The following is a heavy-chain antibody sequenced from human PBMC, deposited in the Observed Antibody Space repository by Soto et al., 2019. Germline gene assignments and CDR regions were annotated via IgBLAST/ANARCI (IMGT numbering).Heavy chain of an antibody. J-gene: IGHJ1*01. V-gene: IGHV1-69*06. D-gene: IGHD6-19*01. Sequence: QVQLVQSGAEVKKPGSSVKVSCKASGGTFSSYAISWVRQAPGQGLEWMGGIIPIFGTANYAQKFQGRVNIPTDKSTSTAYIGLSRLRSVDTAVYYCAVGGGTAVAGTLAGSFQHWGQGTLVTVSS. CDR1: GGTFSSYA. CDR3: AVGGGTAVAGTLAGSFQH. CDR2: IIPIFGTA.